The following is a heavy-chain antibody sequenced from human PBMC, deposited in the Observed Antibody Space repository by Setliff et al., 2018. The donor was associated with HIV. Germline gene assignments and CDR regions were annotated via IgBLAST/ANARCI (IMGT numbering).Heavy chain of an antibody. CDR3: ARAHFLVAMTRNWFDP. V-gene: IGHV1-18*01. J-gene: IGHJ5*02. Sequence: ASVKVSCKASGYTFTSYGISWVRQAPGQGLEWIGRINPKSGVADYLKKFQGRVTMTADTLSNTAHMELIRPRFDDTAVYYCARAHFLVAMTRNWFDPWGQGTLVTVSS. CDR2: INPKSGVA. D-gene: IGHD5-12*01. CDR1: GYTFTSYG.